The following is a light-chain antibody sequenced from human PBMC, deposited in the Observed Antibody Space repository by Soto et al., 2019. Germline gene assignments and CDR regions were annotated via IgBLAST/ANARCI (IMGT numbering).Light chain of an antibody. J-gene: IGKJ5*01. Sequence: DIKMTQSPSTLSASVGDRVTITCRASQSISSWLAWYQQKPGKAPKLLIYDASSLESGVPSRFSGSGSGTEFTLTISSLQPDDFATYYCQQYESLPLTFGQGTRLEIK. CDR3: QQYESLPLT. V-gene: IGKV1-5*01. CDR1: QSISSW. CDR2: DAS.